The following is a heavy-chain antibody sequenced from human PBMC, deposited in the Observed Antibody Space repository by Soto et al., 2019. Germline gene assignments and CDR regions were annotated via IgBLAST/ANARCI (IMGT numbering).Heavy chain of an antibody. J-gene: IGHJ5*02. Sequence: QLQLQESGPGLVKPSETLSLTCTVSGGSISSSSYYWGWIRQPPGKGLEWIGSIYYSGSTYYNPSRKSRVNIPVDTSKNQFSRKLSSVTAADTAVYYCARRSAVAGIFWFDPWGQGTLVTVSS. CDR2: IYYSGST. V-gene: IGHV4-39*01. CDR3: ARRSAVAGIFWFDP. D-gene: IGHD6-19*01. CDR1: GGSISSSSYY.